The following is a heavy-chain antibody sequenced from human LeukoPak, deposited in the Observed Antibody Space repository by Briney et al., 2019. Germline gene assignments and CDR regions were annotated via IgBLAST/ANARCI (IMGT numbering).Heavy chain of an antibody. Sequence: PGGSLRLSCTASGLTVSSIYMSWVRQAPGKGLEWVSVIYNDGSPYYADSVRDRFTISRDNSKNTVDLQLNRLRAEDTAVYFCARGLLAAGTFDSWGQGTLVTVPS. CDR2: IYNDGSP. J-gene: IGHJ4*02. CDR1: GLTVSSIY. D-gene: IGHD6-13*01. V-gene: IGHV3-66*01. CDR3: ARGLLAAGTFDS.